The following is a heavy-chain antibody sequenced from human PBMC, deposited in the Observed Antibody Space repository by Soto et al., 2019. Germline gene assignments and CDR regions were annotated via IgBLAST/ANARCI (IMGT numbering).Heavy chain of an antibody. Sequence: EVQLVETGGGLVRPGGSLRLSCTASGFTVSSNYMTWVRQAPGKGLEWVSVIYSGGNTYYADSVKGRFTSSRDKSKNTLYLQMNSLRAEDTAVYHCAGATGRYWGQGTLVTVSS. CDR3: AGATGRY. J-gene: IGHJ4*02. D-gene: IGHD1-1*01. CDR1: GFTVSSNY. V-gene: IGHV3-53*02. CDR2: IYSGGNT.